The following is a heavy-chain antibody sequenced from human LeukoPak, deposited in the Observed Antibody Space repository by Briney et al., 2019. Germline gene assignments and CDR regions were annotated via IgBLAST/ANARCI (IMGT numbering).Heavy chain of an antibody. V-gene: IGHV3-23*01. D-gene: IGHD3-10*01. CDR1: GFTFGSYA. CDR2: VSGSGVNT. CDR3: AKELHGSGNYAFDY. Sequence: GGSLRLSCAASGFTFGSYAMTWVRQAPGKGLEWVSSVSGSGVNTNYADSVKGRFTISRDNSKNTLYLQMNSLRVEDTAVYFCAKELHGSGNYAFDYWGQGTLVTVSS. J-gene: IGHJ4*02.